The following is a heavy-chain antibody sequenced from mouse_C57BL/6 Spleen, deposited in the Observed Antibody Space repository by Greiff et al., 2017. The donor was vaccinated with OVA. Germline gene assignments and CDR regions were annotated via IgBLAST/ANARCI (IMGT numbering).Heavy chain of an antibody. V-gene: IGHV1-69*01. Sequence: VQLQQPGAELVMPGASVKLSCKASGYTFTSYWMHWVKQRPGQGLEWIGDIDPSDSYTNYNQKFKGKSTLTVDKSSSTAYMQLSSLTSEDAAVYYCARSNYSNWFAYWGQGTLVTVSA. CDR1: GYTFTSYW. CDR2: IDPSDSYT. D-gene: IGHD2-5*01. J-gene: IGHJ3*01. CDR3: ARSNYSNWFAY.